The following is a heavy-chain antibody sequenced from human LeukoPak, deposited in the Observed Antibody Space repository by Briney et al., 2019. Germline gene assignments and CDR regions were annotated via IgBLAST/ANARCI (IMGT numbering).Heavy chain of an antibody. J-gene: IGHJ3*02. CDR3: ARTTRGYSYGAAFDI. CDR2: ISGSGGST. D-gene: IGHD5-18*01. Sequence: GGSLRLSCAASGFTFSSYAMSWVRQAPGKGLEWVSAISGSGGSTYYADSVKGRFTISRDNAKNSLYLQMNSVRAEDTAVYYCARTTRGYSYGAAFDIWGQGTMVTVSS. V-gene: IGHV3-23*01. CDR1: GFTFSSYA.